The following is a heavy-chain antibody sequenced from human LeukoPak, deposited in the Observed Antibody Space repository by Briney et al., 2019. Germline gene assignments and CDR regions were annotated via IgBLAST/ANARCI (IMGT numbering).Heavy chain of an antibody. D-gene: IGHD4-11*01. J-gene: IGHJ4*02. CDR3: ARVDYSNHMNFDY. CDR1: GGSISSSSYY. CDR2: IYYSGST. V-gene: IGHV4-39*07. Sequence: PSETLSLTCTVSGGSISSSSYYWGWIRQPPGKGLEWIGSIYYSGSTYYNPSLKSRVTISVDTSKNQFSLKLSSVTAADTAVYYCARVDYSNHMNFDYWGQGTLVTVSS.